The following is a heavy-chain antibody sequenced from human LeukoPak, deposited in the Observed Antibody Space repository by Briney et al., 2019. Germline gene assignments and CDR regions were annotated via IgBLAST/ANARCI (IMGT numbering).Heavy chain of an antibody. CDR3: AGDWSIAVPAYYFDY. J-gene: IGHJ4*02. CDR1: GFTFSSYA. V-gene: IGHV3-30*01. Sequence: GGSLRLSCAASGFTFSSYAMHWVRQAPGKGLEWVAVISYDGSNKYYADSVKGRFTISRDNSKNTLYLQMNSLRAEDTAGYYYAGDWSIAVPAYYFDYCGQGTLGTVSS. D-gene: IGHD6-6*01. CDR2: ISYDGSNK.